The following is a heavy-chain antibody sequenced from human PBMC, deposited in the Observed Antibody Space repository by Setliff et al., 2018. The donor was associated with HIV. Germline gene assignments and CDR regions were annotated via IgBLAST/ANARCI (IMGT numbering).Heavy chain of an antibody. V-gene: IGHV3-7*01. J-gene: IGHJ4*02. D-gene: IGHD3-22*01. CDR2: IKQDGSEK. Sequence: PGGSLRLSCAASGFTFRSQAMTWVRQAPGKGLEWVANIKQDGSEKYYVDSVKGRFTISRDNAKNSLYLQMNSLRAEDTAIYYCARDYNYIFDSWGQGVLVTVSS. CDR3: ARDYNYIFDS. CDR1: GFTFRSQA.